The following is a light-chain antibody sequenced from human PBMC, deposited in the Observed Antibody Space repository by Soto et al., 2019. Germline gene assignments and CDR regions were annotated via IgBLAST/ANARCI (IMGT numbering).Light chain of an antibody. CDR1: QRVSTW. Sequence: GDRVNITCRASQRVSTWLAWYQQKPGKAPKLLIHKASTLENGGPSRFSGSGSGTDFTLTISSLQPDDFATYYCHQYHIYPVTFGGGTKVEIK. CDR3: HQYHIYPVT. CDR2: KAS. V-gene: IGKV1-5*03. J-gene: IGKJ4*02.